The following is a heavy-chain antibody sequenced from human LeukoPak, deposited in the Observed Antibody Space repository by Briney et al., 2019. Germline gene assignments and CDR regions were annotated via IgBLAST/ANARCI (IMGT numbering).Heavy chain of an antibody. Sequence: GGSLRLSCAASGFTFSSYAMSWVRQAPGKGLEWVSSISGSGGSTYYADSVKGRFTISRDYSKNTLYLQMNSLRAEDTAVYYCAKDSSGYVVPAAPGDYWGQGTLVTVSS. V-gene: IGHV3-23*01. CDR1: GFTFSSYA. D-gene: IGHD2-2*01. CDR2: ISGSGGST. J-gene: IGHJ4*02. CDR3: AKDSSGYVVPAAPGDY.